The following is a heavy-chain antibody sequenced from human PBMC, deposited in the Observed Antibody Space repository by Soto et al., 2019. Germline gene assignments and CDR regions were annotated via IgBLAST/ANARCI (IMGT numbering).Heavy chain of an antibody. J-gene: IGHJ6*02. CDR1: GYTFTSYG. Sequence: ASVKVSCKASGYTFTSYGISWVRQAPGQGLEWMGWISAYNGNTNYAQKLQGRVTMTTDTSTSTAYMELRSLRSDDTAVYYCARDLMLLELRVRALYYYYGMDVWGQGATVTVPS. CDR2: ISAYNGNT. CDR3: ARDLMLLELRVRALYYYYGMDV. D-gene: IGHD1-7*01. V-gene: IGHV1-18*04.